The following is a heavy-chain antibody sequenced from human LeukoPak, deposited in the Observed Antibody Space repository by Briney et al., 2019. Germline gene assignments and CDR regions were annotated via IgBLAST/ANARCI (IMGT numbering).Heavy chain of an antibody. V-gene: IGHV4-59*01. J-gene: IGHJ4*02. CDR1: GGSISTYY. D-gene: IGHD5-12*01. CDR2: IYHSGST. Sequence: SETLSLTCTVSGGSISTYYWSWIRQPPGKGLEWIVYIYHSGSTSYNPSLKSRVTISVDTSKNQFSLKLSSVTAADTAVYYCARGYDQGHYFDYWGQGTLVTVSS. CDR3: ARGYDQGHYFDY.